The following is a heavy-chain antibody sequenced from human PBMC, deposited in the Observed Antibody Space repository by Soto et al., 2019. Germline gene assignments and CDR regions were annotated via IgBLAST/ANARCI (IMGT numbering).Heavy chain of an antibody. CDR1: GYTFTSYG. Sequence: ASVKVSCKASGYTFTSYGISWVRQAPGQGLEWMGWISAHNGNTNYAQKLQGRVTMTTDTSTSTAYMELRSLRSDDTAVYYCARDTPLKLERRGYDYWGQGTLVNVSS. D-gene: IGHD1-1*01. V-gene: IGHV1-18*01. CDR3: ARDTPLKLERRGYDY. CDR2: ISAHNGNT. J-gene: IGHJ4*02.